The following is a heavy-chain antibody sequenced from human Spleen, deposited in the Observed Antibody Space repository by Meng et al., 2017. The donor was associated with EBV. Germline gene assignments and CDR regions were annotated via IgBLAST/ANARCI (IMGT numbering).Heavy chain of an antibody. CDR1: GFSLSTFGVG. D-gene: IGHD2-21*01. Sequence: LKWSGPPQIQPTPPRTLTCTFSGFSLSTFGVGVGWIRQPPGKALEWLALIYRDDEKRYSPSLESRLTITKDTSKHQVVLTMTNMDPVDTATYYCAHSSYCGGDCYSGWGWFDPWGQGTLVTVSS. J-gene: IGHJ5*02. CDR2: IYRDDEK. CDR3: AHSSYCGGDCYSGWGWFDP. V-gene: IGHV2-5*02.